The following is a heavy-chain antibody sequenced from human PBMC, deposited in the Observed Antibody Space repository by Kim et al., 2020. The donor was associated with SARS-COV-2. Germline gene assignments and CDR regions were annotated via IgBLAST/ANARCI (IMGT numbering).Heavy chain of an antibody. J-gene: IGHJ6*02. CDR2: IYYSENT. Sequence: SETLSLTCTVSGGSISSYYWSWIRQPPGKGLEWIGYIYYSENTNYNPSLRSRVTISVDTSMNQFSLKLSSVTAADTAVYYCARSIPERDYDFWSGYQQNFYYSGMDVWGQGTTVTVSS. CDR3: ARSIPERDYDFWSGYQQNFYYSGMDV. CDR1: GGSISSYY. V-gene: IGHV4-59*01. D-gene: IGHD3-3*01.